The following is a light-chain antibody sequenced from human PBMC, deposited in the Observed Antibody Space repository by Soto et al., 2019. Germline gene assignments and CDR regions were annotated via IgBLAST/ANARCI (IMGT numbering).Light chain of an antibody. Sequence: QSVLTQPPSVSAAPGQKVTISCSGSSSNIANNYVSWYQQLPGTAPKLLIYENSNRPSGIPDRFSGSKSGTSATLGITGLQTGDEADYYCGTWDSSLSAGVFGGGTKLTVL. CDR1: SSNIANNY. CDR2: ENS. V-gene: IGLV1-51*02. J-gene: IGLJ2*01. CDR3: GTWDSSLSAGV.